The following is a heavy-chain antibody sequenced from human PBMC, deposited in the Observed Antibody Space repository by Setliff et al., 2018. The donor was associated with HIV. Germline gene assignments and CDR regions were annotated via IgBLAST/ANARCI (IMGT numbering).Heavy chain of an antibody. D-gene: IGHD3-3*01. CDR1: GGSISTGGYY. V-gene: IGHV4-31*03. CDR3: ARSKTFYDFWGGYYTHGAFKI. CDR2: SDYSGRT. J-gene: IGHJ3*02. Sequence: NPSETLSLTCTVSGGSISTGGYYWSWIRQQPGKGLEWIGYSDYSGRTYYNPSLKSRVTISVDTSKNQFSLNLTSVTAADTAVYYCARSKTFYDFWGGYYTHGAFKIWGLGTMVTVSS.